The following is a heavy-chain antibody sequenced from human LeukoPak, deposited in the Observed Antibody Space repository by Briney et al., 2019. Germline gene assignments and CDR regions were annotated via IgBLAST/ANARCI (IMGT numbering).Heavy chain of an antibody. J-gene: IGHJ4*02. V-gene: IGHV1-8*03. CDR1: GYTFTSYD. CDR3: ARHGGYSYGVDY. CDR2: MNPNSGNT. D-gene: IGHD5-18*01. Sequence: ASVKVSCKASGYTFTSYDINWVRQATGQGLEWMGWMNPNSGNTGYTQKFQGRVTITRNTSISTAYMELSSLRSEDTAVYYCARHGGYSYGVDYWGQGTLVTVPS.